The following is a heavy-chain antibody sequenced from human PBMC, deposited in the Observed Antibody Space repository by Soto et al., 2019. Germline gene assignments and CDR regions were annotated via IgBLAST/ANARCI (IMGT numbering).Heavy chain of an antibody. V-gene: IGHV1-3*01. J-gene: IGHJ5*02. D-gene: IGHD1-26*01. CDR3: ARAVGATTTAWFDP. Sequence: ASVKVSCKASGYTFTSYAITWVRQAPGQRLEWMGWINAGNGNTKYSQKFQGRVTITRDTSASTAYMELSSLRSEDTAVYYCARAVGATTTAWFDPWGQGTLVTVSS. CDR2: INAGNGNT. CDR1: GYTFTSYA.